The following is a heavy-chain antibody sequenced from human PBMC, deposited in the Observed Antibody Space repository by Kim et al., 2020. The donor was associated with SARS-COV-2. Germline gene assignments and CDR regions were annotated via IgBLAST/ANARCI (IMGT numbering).Heavy chain of an antibody. CDR2: ISYDGSNK. Sequence: GGSLRLSCAASGFTFSSYAMHWVRQAPGKGLEWVAVISYDGSNKYYADSVKGRFTISRDNSKNTLYLQMNSLRAEDTAVYYCARDPLLWCGELFPGYYYYGMDVWGQGTTVTVPS. CDR3: ARDPLLWCGELFPGYYYYGMDV. D-gene: IGHD3-10*01. CDR1: GFTFSSYA. J-gene: IGHJ6*02. V-gene: IGHV3-30*04.